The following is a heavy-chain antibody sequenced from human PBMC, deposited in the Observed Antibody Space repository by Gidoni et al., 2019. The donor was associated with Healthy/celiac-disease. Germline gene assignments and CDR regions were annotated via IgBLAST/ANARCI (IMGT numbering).Heavy chain of an antibody. Sequence: QLQLQESGPGLVKPSETLSLTCTVSGGSISSSSYYWGWIRQPPGKGLEWIGSIYYSGSTYYNPSLKSRVTISVDTCKNHFALKLSSVTAADTAVYYCARLPKRIAARLNYFDYWGQGTLVTVSS. V-gene: IGHV4-39*01. D-gene: IGHD6-6*01. CDR3: ARLPKRIAARLNYFDY. J-gene: IGHJ4*02. CDR2: IYYSGST. CDR1: GGSISSSSYY.